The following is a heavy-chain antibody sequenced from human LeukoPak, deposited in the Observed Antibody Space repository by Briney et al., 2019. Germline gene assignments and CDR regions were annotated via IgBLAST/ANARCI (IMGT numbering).Heavy chain of an antibody. D-gene: IGHD1-1*01. V-gene: IGHV3-11*04. Sequence: PGGSLRLSCVASGFRFSDYYMNWIRQAPGKGLEWISYISYSGNTIYYGDSVKGRFTISRDNSKNTLYLQMDSLRAEDTAVYYCARQRTRGVGDAFDIWGQGTMVTVSS. CDR1: GFRFSDYY. CDR3: ARQRTRGVGDAFDI. J-gene: IGHJ3*02. CDR2: ISYSGNTI.